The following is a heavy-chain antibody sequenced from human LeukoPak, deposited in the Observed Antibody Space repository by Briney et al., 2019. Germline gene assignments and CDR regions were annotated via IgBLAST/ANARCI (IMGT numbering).Heavy chain of an antibody. CDR2: INHSGST. CDR3: ACRYCSGGSCYSWFDP. CDR1: GGSFSGYY. D-gene: IGHD2-15*01. Sequence: ASETLSLTCAVYGGSFSGYYWSWIRQPPGKGLEWIGEINHSGSTNYNPSLKSRVTISVDTSKNQFSLKLSSVTAADTAVYYCACRYCSGGSCYSWFDPWGQGTLVTVSS. J-gene: IGHJ5*02. V-gene: IGHV4-34*01.